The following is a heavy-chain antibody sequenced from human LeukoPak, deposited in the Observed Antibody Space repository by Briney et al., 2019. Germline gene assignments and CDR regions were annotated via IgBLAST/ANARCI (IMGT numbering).Heavy chain of an antibody. CDR1: GFTLSDST. CDR2: IDRPAKSYAT. Sequence: GGSLKLSCAASGFTLSDSTIHWVRQDSGKGLEWVGLIDRPAKSYATAYGASVGGRFTISRDDSKNTAYLQMDSLKTEDTALYYCTRDRGTYNWLDPCGQGTRVTVSS. J-gene: IGHJ5*02. D-gene: IGHD1-26*01. CDR3: TRDRGTYNWLDP. V-gene: IGHV3-73*01.